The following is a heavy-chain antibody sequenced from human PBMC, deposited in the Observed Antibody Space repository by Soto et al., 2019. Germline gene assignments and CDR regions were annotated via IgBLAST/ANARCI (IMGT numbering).Heavy chain of an antibody. CDR2: INHSGGT. CDR3: ARETYGDYVGYFDP. V-gene: IGHV4-34*01. D-gene: IGHD4-17*01. J-gene: IGHJ5*02. CDR1: GGSFSGYY. Sequence: PSETLSLTCDVYGGSFSGYYWTWIRQPPGKGLEWIGEINHSGGTNYNPSLKSRVTISLDTSKNQFSLKLSSVTAADTAVYYCARETYGDYVGYFDPWGQG.